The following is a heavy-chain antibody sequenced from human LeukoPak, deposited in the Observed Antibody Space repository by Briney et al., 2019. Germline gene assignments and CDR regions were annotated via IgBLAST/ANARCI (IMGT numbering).Heavy chain of an antibody. CDR2: IYSSGSN. CDR1: GGSISGYF. D-gene: IGHD5-12*01. Sequence: SETLSLTCTVSGGSISGYFWSWIRQPAGKGLEWIGRIYSSGSNNYNPSLKSRVTMSLDTSKNHLSLNLSSVTAADTAVYYCAREPTSGREPTSGRPLDYWGQGTLVTGSS. CDR3: AREPTSGREPTSGRPLDY. V-gene: IGHV4-4*07. J-gene: IGHJ4*02.